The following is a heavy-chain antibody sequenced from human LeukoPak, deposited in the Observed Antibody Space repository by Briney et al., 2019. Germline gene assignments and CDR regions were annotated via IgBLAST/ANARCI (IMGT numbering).Heavy chain of an antibody. J-gene: IGHJ4*02. D-gene: IGHD1-1*01. V-gene: IGHV1-3*03. Sequence: ASVKVSCKASGYTFTSYAMHWVRQAPGQRLEWMGWINAGNGNTKYSQEFQGRVTTTRDTSASTAYMELSSLRSEDMAVYYCARELPSPNDHHYFDYWGQGTLVTVSS. CDR3: ARELPSPNDHHYFDY. CDR2: INAGNGNT. CDR1: GYTFTSYA.